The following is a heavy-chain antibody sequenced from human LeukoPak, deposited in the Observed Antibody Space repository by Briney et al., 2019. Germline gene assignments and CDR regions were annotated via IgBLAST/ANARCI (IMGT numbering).Heavy chain of an antibody. V-gene: IGHV3-7*01. J-gene: IGHJ4*02. CDR1: GFTFSNYW. Sequence: GGSLRLSCAASGFTFSNYWMTWVRQAPGKGLEWVANIKQDGSDKYYVDSVKGRFTISRDNAKNSLYLQMNSLRAEDTAVYYCAGGWELPGAFDYWGQGTLVTVSS. CDR2: IKQDGSDK. D-gene: IGHD1-26*01. CDR3: AGGWELPGAFDY.